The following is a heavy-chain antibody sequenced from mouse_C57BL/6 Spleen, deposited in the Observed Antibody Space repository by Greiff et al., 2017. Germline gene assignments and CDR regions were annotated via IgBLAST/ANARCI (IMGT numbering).Heavy chain of an antibody. CDR3: ARLTGTWYFDV. CDR2: ISGGGGNT. Sequence: DVKLVESGGGLVKPGGSLKLSCAASGFTFSSYTMSWVRQTPEKRLEWVATISGGGGNTYYPDSVKGRFTISRDNAKNTLYLPMSSLRSEDTALYYCARLTGTWYFDVWGTGTTVTVSS. D-gene: IGHD4-1*01. CDR1: GFTFSSYT. J-gene: IGHJ1*03. V-gene: IGHV5-9*01.